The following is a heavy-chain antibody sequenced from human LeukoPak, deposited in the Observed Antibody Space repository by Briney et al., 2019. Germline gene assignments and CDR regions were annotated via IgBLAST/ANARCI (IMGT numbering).Heavy chain of an antibody. D-gene: IGHD6-19*01. J-gene: IGHJ4*02. Sequence: GGSLRLSCAASGFAFSGYWMTWVRQAPGRGLEWVANIKQDGSEKYYVDSVKGRFTISRDNAKNSLYLQMNSLRAEDTAVYYCAREGVAVAGITDYWGQGTLDTVSS. V-gene: IGHV3-7*01. CDR2: IKQDGSEK. CDR1: GFAFSGYW. CDR3: AREGVAVAGITDY.